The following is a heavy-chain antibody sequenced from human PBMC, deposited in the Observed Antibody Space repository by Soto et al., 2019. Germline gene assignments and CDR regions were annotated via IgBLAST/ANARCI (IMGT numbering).Heavy chain of an antibody. Sequence: SVKVSCKASGGTFSSYTISWVRQAPGQGLEWMGRIIPILGIANYAQKFQGRVTITADKSTSTAYMELSSLRSEDTAVYYCAREDYYGSGSSYYFDYWGQGTLVTVSS. CDR3: AREDYYGSGSSYYFDY. D-gene: IGHD3-10*01. CDR1: GGTFSSYT. CDR2: IIPILGIA. V-gene: IGHV1-69*04. J-gene: IGHJ4*02.